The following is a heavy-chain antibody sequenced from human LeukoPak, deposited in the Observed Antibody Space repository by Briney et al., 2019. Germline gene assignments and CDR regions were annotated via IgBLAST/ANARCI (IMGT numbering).Heavy chain of an antibody. CDR3: ARDSLIAARPGTPDY. CDR2: INPNSGGT. J-gene: IGHJ4*02. D-gene: IGHD6-6*01. CDR1: GYTLTELS. V-gene: IGHV1-2*02. Sequence: GASVKVSCKVSGYTLTELSMHWVRQAPGQGLEWMGWINPNSGGTNYAQKFQGRVTMTRDTSISTAYMELSRLRSDDTAVYYCARDSLIAARPGTPDYWGQGTLVTVSS.